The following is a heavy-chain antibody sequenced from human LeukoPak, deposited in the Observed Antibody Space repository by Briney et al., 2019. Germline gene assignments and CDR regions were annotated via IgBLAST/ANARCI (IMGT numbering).Heavy chain of an antibody. V-gene: IGHV3-53*01. Sequence: GGSLRLSCAASGFTVNINYMSWVRQTPGKGLEWVSVIYSGGSTDYADSVKGRFTISRDDSKNTLYLQMSSLRAEDTAVYYCARDGGSGWSSAFFDFWGQGTLVTVSS. D-gene: IGHD6-19*01. CDR1: GFTVNINY. CDR3: ARDGGSGWSSAFFDF. J-gene: IGHJ4*02. CDR2: IYSGGST.